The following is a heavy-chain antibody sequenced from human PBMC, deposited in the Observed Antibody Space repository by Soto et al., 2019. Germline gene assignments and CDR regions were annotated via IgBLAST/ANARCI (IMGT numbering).Heavy chain of an antibody. J-gene: IGHJ6*02. CDR1: GGSISGYY. CDR3: ARRSATMVRGGTTFYYYYGMDV. CDR2: INHSGST. D-gene: IGHD3-10*01. Sequence: SETLCLTCAVDGGSISGYYLTWIRQTTGTGLEWIGEINHSGSTNYNPSLKSRVTISVDTSKDQFSLKLSSVTAADTAVYYCARRSATMVRGGTTFYYYYGMDVWGQGTTVTVSS. V-gene: IGHV4-34*01.